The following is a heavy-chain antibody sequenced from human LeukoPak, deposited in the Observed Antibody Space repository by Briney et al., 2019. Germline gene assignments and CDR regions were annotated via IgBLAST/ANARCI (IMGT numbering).Heavy chain of an antibody. D-gene: IGHD1-1*01. CDR2: TYYRSKWYN. CDR3: TREVESAFDY. J-gene: IGHJ4*02. Sequence: SQTLSLTCAISGDSVSSNSAARNWVRQSPSRGLEWLARTYYRSKWYNDYAVSVKSRVTINPDTSKNHFSLHLNSVTPEDTAVYYCTREVESAFDYWGQGTLVTVSS. V-gene: IGHV6-1*01. CDR1: GDSVSSNSAA.